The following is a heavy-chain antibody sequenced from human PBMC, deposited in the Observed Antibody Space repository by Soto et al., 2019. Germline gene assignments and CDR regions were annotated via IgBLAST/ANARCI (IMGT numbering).Heavy chain of an antibody. Sequence: PSETLSLTCTVSGGSISSYYWSWIRQPPGKGLEWIGYIYYSGSTNYNPSLKSRVTISVDTSKNQFSLKLSSVTAADTAVYYCARGLTEYPFDYWGQGTLVTVSS. CDR2: IYYSGST. D-gene: IGHD2-2*02. V-gene: IGHV4-59*01. CDR1: GGSISSYY. J-gene: IGHJ4*02. CDR3: ARGLTEYPFDY.